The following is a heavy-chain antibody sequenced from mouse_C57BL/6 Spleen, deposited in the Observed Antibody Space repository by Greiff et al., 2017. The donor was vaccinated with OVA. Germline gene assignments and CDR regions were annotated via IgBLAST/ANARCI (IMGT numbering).Heavy chain of an antibody. V-gene: IGHV1-82*01. J-gene: IGHJ2*01. CDR3: ARLDSSGTGYFDY. CDR1: GYAFSSSW. Sequence: VQLQQSGPELVKPGASVKISCKASGYAFSSSWMNWVKQRPGKGLEWIGRIYPGDGDTNYNGKFKGKATLTADKSSSTAYMQLSSLTSEDSAVYFCARLDSSGTGYFDYWGQGTTLTVSS. D-gene: IGHD3-2*02. CDR2: IYPGDGDT.